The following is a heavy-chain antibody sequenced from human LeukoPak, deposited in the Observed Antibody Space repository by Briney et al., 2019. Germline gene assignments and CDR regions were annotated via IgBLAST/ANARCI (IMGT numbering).Heavy chain of an antibody. J-gene: IGHJ4*02. Sequence: ASVKVSCKASGYTFTSYAMHWVRQAPGQRLEWMGWINAGNGNTKYSQKFQGRVTITRDTSTSTAYMELRSLRSDDTAVYYCARISVPAAIDYWGQGTLVTVSS. CDR3: ARISVPAAIDY. D-gene: IGHD2-2*01. V-gene: IGHV1-3*01. CDR1: GYTFTSYA. CDR2: INAGNGNT.